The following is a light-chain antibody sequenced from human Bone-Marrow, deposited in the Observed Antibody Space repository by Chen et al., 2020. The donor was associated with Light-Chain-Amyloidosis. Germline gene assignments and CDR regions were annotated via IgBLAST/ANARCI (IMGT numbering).Light chain of an antibody. CDR1: QDISRA. CDR2: NAS. CDR3: QQYNNWPPR. Sequence: EVVMTQSPGTLSVSPGERATLSCRASQDISRALAWYQQKPGQAPRLLIYNASTRATGIPARFSGSGSGTEFTVTISSLQSEDFAVYSCQQYNNWPPRFGQGTKLEIK. J-gene: IGKJ2*03. V-gene: IGKV3-15*01.